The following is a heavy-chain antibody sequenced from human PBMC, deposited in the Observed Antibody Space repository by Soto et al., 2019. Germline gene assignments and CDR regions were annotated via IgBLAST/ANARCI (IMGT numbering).Heavy chain of an antibody. V-gene: IGHV3-64D*06. Sequence: PGGSLRLSCSASGFTFSSSAMHWVRQAPGKGLEYVSAISSNGGNTYYADSVKGRFTISRDNSKNTLYLQMSSLRTEDTAVYYCVKGRPVLVAAYFAYWGQGTLVTVSS. D-gene: IGHD2-15*01. CDR2: ISSNGGNT. CDR3: VKGRPVLVAAYFAY. J-gene: IGHJ4*02. CDR1: GFTFSSSA.